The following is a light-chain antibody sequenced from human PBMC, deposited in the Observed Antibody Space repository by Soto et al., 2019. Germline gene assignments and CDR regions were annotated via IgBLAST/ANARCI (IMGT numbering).Light chain of an antibody. J-gene: IGLJ1*01. V-gene: IGLV2-14*03. CDR2: DVN. CDR3: CSHTTGSTRYV. Sequence: QSVLTPPASVSGSPGQSITISCSGISTDVDTYNYVSWYQLHPGEAPKVLIYDVNSRPSGVSNRFSGSRSGNTASLTISGLQAEDEAHYYCCSHTTGSTRYVSGTGTRSPS. CDR1: STDVDTYNY.